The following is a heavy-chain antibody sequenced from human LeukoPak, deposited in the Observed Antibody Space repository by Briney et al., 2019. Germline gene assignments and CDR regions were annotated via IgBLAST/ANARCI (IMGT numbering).Heavy chain of an antibody. CDR1: GGSFSGYY. CDR3: ARGASVVLRITMVRGVPYYMDV. CDR2: INHSGST. V-gene: IGHV4-34*01. Sequence: SETLSLTCAVYGGSFSGYYWGWIRQPPGKGLEWIGEINHSGSTNYNPSLKSRVTISVDTSKNQFSLKLSSVTAADTAVYYCARGASVVLRITMVRGVPYYMDVWGKGTTVTVSS. D-gene: IGHD3-10*01. J-gene: IGHJ6*03.